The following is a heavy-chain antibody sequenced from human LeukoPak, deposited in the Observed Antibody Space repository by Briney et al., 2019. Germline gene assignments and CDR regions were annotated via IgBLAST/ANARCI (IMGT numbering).Heavy chain of an antibody. CDR2: VDANGHTT. V-gene: IGHV3-64D*06. CDR3: YCRADLPA. D-gene: IGHD1-26*01. CDR1: GFTVTHYA. Sequence: PGGSLRLSCSASGFTVTHYAMHWVRQAPGKGLEYVSAVDANGHTTYYADSVKGRFTISRGDSKNTLYLHMSSLRPEDTAIYYCYCRADLPAWGQGTLVTTSS. J-gene: IGHJ5*02.